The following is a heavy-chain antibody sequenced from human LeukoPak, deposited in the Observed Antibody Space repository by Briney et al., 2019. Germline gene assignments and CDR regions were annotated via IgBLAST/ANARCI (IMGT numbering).Heavy chain of an antibody. V-gene: IGHV4-59*01. CDR1: XXXISSYY. Sequence: SETLSLTCXVXXXXISSYYWSWIRQPPGKGLEWIGYIYYSGSTNYNPSLKSRVTISVDTSKNQFSLKLSSVTAADTAVYYCARDEKQGFDPWGQGTLVTVSS. CDR2: IYYSGST. J-gene: IGHJ5*02. CDR3: ARDEKQGFDP.